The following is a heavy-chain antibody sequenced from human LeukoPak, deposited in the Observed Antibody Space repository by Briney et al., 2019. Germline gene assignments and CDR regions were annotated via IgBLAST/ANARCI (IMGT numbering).Heavy chain of an antibody. Sequence: GGSLRLSCAASGFSVSSSYMSWVRQAPGKGLEWVAVISYDGSNKYYADSVKGRFTISRDNSKNTLYLQMNSLRAEDTAVYYCAKGVTMIVVGHGMDVWGQGTTVTVSS. D-gene: IGHD3-22*01. V-gene: IGHV3-30*18. CDR2: ISYDGSNK. CDR1: GFSVSSSY. CDR3: AKGVTMIVVGHGMDV. J-gene: IGHJ6*02.